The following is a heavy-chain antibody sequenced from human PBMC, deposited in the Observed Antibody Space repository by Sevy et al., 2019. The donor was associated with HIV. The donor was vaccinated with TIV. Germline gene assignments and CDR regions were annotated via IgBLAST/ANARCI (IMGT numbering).Heavy chain of an antibody. D-gene: IGHD6-13*01. Sequence: GESLKISCAASGFTFSSYAMSWVRQAPGKGLEWVSAISGSGGSTYYADSVKGRLTISRDNSKNTLYLQMNSLRAEDTAVYYCAKRVFRYFDYWGQGTLVTVSS. J-gene: IGHJ4*02. CDR2: ISGSGGST. CDR1: GFTFSSYA. CDR3: AKRVFRYFDY. V-gene: IGHV3-23*01.